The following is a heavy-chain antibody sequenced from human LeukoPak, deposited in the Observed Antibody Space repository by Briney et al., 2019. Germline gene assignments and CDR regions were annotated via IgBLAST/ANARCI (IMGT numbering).Heavy chain of an antibody. CDR3: AKDHSSSWYVALSDY. CDR1: GFTFSSYA. D-gene: IGHD6-13*01. Sequence: GGSLRLSCAASGFTFSSYAMSWVRQAPGEGLEWVSAISTNGGSTYFADSVKGRFTITRDNSKNTLSLEMNSLRPEDTAVYYCAKDHSSSWYVALSDYWGQGTLVTVSS. V-gene: IGHV3-23*01. J-gene: IGHJ4*02. CDR2: ISTNGGST.